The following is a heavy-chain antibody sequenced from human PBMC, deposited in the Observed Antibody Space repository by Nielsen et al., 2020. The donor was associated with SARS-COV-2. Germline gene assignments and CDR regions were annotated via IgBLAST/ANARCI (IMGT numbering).Heavy chain of an antibody. J-gene: IGHJ6*02. D-gene: IGHD2-2*03. V-gene: IGHV3-30*04. CDR2: ISYDGSNK. Sequence: VRQAPGKGLEWVAVISYDGSNKYYADSVKGRFTISRDNFKNTLYLQMNSLRAEDTAVYYCARDLRGRGYCSSTSCYYYYYYGMDVWGQGTTVTVSS. CDR3: ARDLRGRGYCSSTSCYYYYYYGMDV.